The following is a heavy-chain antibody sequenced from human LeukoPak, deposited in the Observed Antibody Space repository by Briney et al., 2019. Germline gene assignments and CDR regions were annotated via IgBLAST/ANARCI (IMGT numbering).Heavy chain of an antibody. CDR3: ARDQAALYYFDY. V-gene: IGHV3-33*01. Sequence: GTSLRLSCTASGFTFSSYGMHWVRQAPGKGLEWVAVIWYDGSSKYYADSVKGRFTISRDDSKNTLYLQMNSLRAEDTAVYYCARDQAALYYFDYWGQGTLVTVSS. D-gene: IGHD6-13*01. J-gene: IGHJ4*02. CDR2: IWYDGSSK. CDR1: GFTFSSYG.